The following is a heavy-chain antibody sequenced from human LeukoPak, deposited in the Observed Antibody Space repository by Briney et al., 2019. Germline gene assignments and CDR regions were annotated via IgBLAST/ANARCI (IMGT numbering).Heavy chain of an antibody. D-gene: IGHD4-17*01. CDR2: ISGSGGST. Sequence: GGSLRLSCAASGFTVSSYAMSWVRQAPGKGLEWVSAISGSGGSTYYADSVKGRFTISRDNSKNTLYLQMNSLRAEDTAVYYCAKDQVHGNTVTYYFDYWGQGTLVTVSS. V-gene: IGHV3-23*01. CDR3: AKDQVHGNTVTYYFDY. CDR1: GFTVSSYA. J-gene: IGHJ4*02.